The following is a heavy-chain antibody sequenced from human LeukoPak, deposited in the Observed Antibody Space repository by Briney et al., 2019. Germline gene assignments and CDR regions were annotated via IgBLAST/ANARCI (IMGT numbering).Heavy chain of an antibody. CDR2: LSSGGTKT. J-gene: IGHJ5*02. CDR3: AKDIEHFDP. Sequence: PGGSLRLSCAASGLTFRNFAMSWVRQAPGKGLEWVSGLSSGGTKTFYAVSVKGRFTISRDDSNSMLFLQMDGLRVEDTARYYCAKDIEHFDPWSQGTLVVVSS. CDR1: GLTFRNFA. D-gene: IGHD3-3*02. V-gene: IGHV3-23*01.